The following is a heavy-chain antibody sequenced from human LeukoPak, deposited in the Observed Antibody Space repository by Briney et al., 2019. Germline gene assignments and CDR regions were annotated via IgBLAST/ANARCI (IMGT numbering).Heavy chain of an antibody. CDR2: MNDDGSST. CDR3: AREAYGPDYYMDV. CDR1: GFTFTRHW. V-gene: IGHV3-74*01. Sequence: GSLRLSCVVSGFTFTRHWMHWVRPAPGKGLVWVSRMNDDGSSTSYAEALKGRFTIPRDNAKNTLYLHVSNLRAEDTAVYYCAREAYGPDYYMDVWGKGTTVTISS. J-gene: IGHJ6*03. D-gene: IGHD3-10*01.